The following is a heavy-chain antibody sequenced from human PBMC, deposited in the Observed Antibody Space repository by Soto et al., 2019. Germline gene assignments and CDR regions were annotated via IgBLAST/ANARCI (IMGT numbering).Heavy chain of an antibody. V-gene: IGHV2-70*01. CDR2: IDWDDDK. D-gene: IGHD3-3*01. J-gene: IGHJ6*02. Sequence: SGPTLVNPTQTLTLTCTFSGFSLSTSGMCVSWIRQPPGKALEWLALIDWDDDKYYSTSLKTRLTISKDTSKNQVVLTMTNMDPVDTATYYCARTPLRFLEWLPSPLYYYYYGMDVWGQGTTVTVSS. CDR3: ARTPLRFLEWLPSPLYYYYYGMDV. CDR1: GFSLSTSGMC.